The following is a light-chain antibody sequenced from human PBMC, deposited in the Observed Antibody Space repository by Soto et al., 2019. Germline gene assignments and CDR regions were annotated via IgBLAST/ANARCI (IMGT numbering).Light chain of an antibody. V-gene: IGKV1-5*03. CDR1: QYISNW. J-gene: IGKJ2*01. CDR2: KAS. Sequence: DIPMTQSPSTLSAVVGDRVTITCRASQYISNWLAWYQHKPGKAPNLLIYKASTLESGVPSRFSGSGSGTEFTLTISSLQPDDSATYYCQQYNSTFGQGTKLEIK. CDR3: QQYNST.